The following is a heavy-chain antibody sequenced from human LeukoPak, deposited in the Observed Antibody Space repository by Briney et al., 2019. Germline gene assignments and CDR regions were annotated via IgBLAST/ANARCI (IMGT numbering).Heavy chain of an antibody. CDR1: GGTFSSYT. Sequence: SVKVSCKASGGTFSSYTISWVRQAPGQGLEWMGRIIPILGIANYAQKFLGRVTITADKSTSTAYMELSSLRSEDTAVYYCARDLWSGSFDYWGQGTLVTVSS. CDR2: IIPILGIA. D-gene: IGHD3-3*01. CDR3: ARDLWSGSFDY. V-gene: IGHV1-69*04. J-gene: IGHJ4*02.